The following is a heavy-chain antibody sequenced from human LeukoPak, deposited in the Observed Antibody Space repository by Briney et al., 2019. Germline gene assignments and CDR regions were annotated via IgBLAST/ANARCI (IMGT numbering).Heavy chain of an antibody. Sequence: GGSLRLSCAASGFTFSSYSMTWVRQAPGKGLEWVSSISSSSSYIYYADSVKGRFTISRDNAKNSLYLQMNSLRAEDTAVYYCARVESYNWNYVSWYWGQGTLVTVSS. J-gene: IGHJ4*02. D-gene: IGHD1-7*01. CDR3: ARVESYNWNYVSWY. CDR2: ISSSSSYI. V-gene: IGHV3-21*01. CDR1: GFTFSSYS.